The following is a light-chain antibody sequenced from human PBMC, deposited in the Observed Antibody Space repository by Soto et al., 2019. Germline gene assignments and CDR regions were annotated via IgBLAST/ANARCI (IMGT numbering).Light chain of an antibody. J-gene: IGKJ2*01. CDR3: QQYYNIPYT. CDR1: QSVLYSSDNNNY. CDR2: WAS. Sequence: EIVMTQSPDSLAVSLGERATINCKSSQSVLYSSDNNNYLTWYQQKPGQPPRLLIYWASTRESGVPERFSGSGSGTDFTLTINSLQAEDVAVYYCQQYYNIPYTFGQGTKLEI. V-gene: IGKV4-1*01.